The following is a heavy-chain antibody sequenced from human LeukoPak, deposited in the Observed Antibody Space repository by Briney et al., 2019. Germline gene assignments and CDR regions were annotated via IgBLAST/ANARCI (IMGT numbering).Heavy chain of an antibody. Sequence: PGGSLRLSCAASGFTFSNYGVHWVRQAPGKGLEWVAVIWYDGSNKYYADSVKGRFTISRDRSKNTLYLQMNSLRAEDTAVYYCARGEYYFEYWGQGTLVTVSS. V-gene: IGHV3-33*01. D-gene: IGHD3-10*01. CDR1: GFTFSNYG. CDR2: IWYDGSNK. CDR3: ARGEYYFEY. J-gene: IGHJ4*02.